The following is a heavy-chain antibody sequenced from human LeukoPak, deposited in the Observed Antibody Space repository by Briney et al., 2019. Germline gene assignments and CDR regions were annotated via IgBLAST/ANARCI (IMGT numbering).Heavy chain of an antibody. CDR1: GFTFSSYA. CDR2: ISYDGSNK. J-gene: IGHJ3*02. D-gene: IGHD3-22*01. Sequence: GGSLRLSCAASGFTFSSYAMHWVRQAPGKGLEWVAVISYDGSNKYYADSVKGRFTISRDNSKNTLYLQMNSLRAEDTAVYYCARDYYDSSGLAFDIWGQGTMVTVSS. CDR3: ARDYYDSSGLAFDI. V-gene: IGHV3-30*04.